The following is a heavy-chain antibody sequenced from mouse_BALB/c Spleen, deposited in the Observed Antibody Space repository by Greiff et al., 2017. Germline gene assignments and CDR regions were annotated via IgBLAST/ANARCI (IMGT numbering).Heavy chain of an antibody. CDR1: GYTFTSYW. Sequence: VQLQQPGAELVRPGASVKLSCKASGYTFTSYWLNWVKQRPGQGLEWIGNIYPSDSYTNYNQKFKDKATLTVDKSSSTAYMQLSSPTSEDSAVYYCTRWTTVVATEYFDVWGAGTTVTVSS. V-gene: IGHV1-69*02. J-gene: IGHJ1*01. CDR3: TRWTTVVATEYFDV. D-gene: IGHD1-1*01. CDR2: IYPSDSYT.